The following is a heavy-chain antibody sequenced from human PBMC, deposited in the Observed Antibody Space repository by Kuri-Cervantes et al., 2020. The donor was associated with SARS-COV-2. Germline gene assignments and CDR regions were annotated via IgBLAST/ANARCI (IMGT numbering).Heavy chain of an antibody. J-gene: IGHJ4*02. V-gene: IGHV3-23*01. D-gene: IGHD3-3*01. CDR3: ARGPGVLPTIFGAN. CDR2: ISGSGGST. Sequence: GESLKISCAASGFTFSSYAMSWVRQAPGKGLEWVSAISGSGGSTYYADSVKGRFTISRDNSKNTLYLQMNSLRAEDTAVYYCARGPGVLPTIFGANSGQGTLVTVSS. CDR1: GFTFSSYA.